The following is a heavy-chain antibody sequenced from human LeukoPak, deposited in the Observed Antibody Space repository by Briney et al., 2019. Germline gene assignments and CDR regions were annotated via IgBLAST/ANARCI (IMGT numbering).Heavy chain of an antibody. Sequence: RPGGSLRLSCAASGFTFSSYDMHWVRQATGKGLEWVSAIGTAGDTYYPGSVKGRFTISRENAKNSLYLQMNSLRAGDTAVYYCARVHGSARDHGMDVWGQGTTVTVSS. CDR3: ARVHGSARDHGMDV. CDR1: GFTFSSYD. CDR2: IGTAGDT. V-gene: IGHV3-13*01. J-gene: IGHJ6*02. D-gene: IGHD3-10*01.